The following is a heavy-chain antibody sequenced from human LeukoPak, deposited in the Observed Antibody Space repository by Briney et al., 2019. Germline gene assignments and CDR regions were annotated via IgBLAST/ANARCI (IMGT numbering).Heavy chain of an antibody. CDR1: GFTFSSYE. CDR3: ASGPGYSYGP. CDR2: ISSSGSTI. D-gene: IGHD5-18*01. Sequence: GGPLRLSCAASGFTFSSYEMNWVRQAPGKGLEWVSYISSSGSTIYYADSVKGRFTISRDNAKNSLYLQMNSLRAEDTAVYYCASGPGYSYGPWGQGTLVTVSS. J-gene: IGHJ4*02. V-gene: IGHV3-48*03.